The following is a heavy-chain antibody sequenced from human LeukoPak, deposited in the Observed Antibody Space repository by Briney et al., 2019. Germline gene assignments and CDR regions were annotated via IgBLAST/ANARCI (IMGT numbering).Heavy chain of an antibody. Sequence: GASVKVSCTASGYSFINYGINWVRQAPGQGLEWMGWINTSNGNTNFAQKFQGRVTMTTDTSTSTAYMELRSLRSDDTAVYYCARIHQSITIFGVVIDAFDIWGQGTMVTVSS. J-gene: IGHJ3*02. D-gene: IGHD3-3*01. CDR1: GYSFINYG. CDR2: INTSNGNT. V-gene: IGHV1-18*01. CDR3: ARIHQSITIFGVVIDAFDI.